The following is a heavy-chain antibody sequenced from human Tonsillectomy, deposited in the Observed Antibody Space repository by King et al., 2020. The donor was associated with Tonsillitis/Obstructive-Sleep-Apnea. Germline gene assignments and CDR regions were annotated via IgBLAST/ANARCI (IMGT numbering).Heavy chain of an antibody. CDR3: ARRTDSSWTEGYYYYYMDV. Sequence: VQLQQWGAGLLKPSETLSLTCAVYGESFSNYYWSWIRQPPGKGLEWIGEINHSGSTNYNPSLKSRVTISLDTSKNQFSLNLGSVTAADTAVYYCARRTDSSWTEGYYYYYMDVWGKGTTVTVSS. D-gene: IGHD6-13*01. V-gene: IGHV4-34*01. CDR1: GESFSNYY. J-gene: IGHJ6*03. CDR2: INHSGST.